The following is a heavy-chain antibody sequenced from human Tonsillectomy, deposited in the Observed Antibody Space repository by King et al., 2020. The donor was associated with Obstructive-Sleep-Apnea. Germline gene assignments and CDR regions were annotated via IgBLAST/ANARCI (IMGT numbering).Heavy chain of an antibody. D-gene: IGHD3-22*01. Sequence: VQLVESGGGLVQPGGSLRLSCAASEFTFTDYAMSWVRQAPGKGLEWVSTISASGGGTYCADSVKGRFTITRDNSKNTLFPQMNSLRADETAVYYCAKDDERYSYDSSAWPDWGQGTLFTASS. J-gene: IGHJ4*02. CDR1: EFTFTDYA. CDR3: AKDDERYSYDSSAWPD. CDR2: ISASGGGT. V-gene: IGHV3-23*04.